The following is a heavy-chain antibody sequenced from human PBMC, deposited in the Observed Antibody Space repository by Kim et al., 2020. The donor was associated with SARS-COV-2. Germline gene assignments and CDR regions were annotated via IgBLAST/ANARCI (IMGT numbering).Heavy chain of an antibody. Sequence: ASVKVSCKASGYTFTSYYMHWVRQAPGQGLEWMGIINPSGGSTSYAQKFQGRVTMTRDTSTSTVYMELSSLRSEDTAVYYCAREGGVYYDSSGYYPNWFDPWGQGTLVTVSS. J-gene: IGHJ5*02. CDR1: GYTFTSYY. CDR2: INPSGGST. CDR3: AREGGVYYDSSGYYPNWFDP. D-gene: IGHD3-22*01. V-gene: IGHV1-46*01.